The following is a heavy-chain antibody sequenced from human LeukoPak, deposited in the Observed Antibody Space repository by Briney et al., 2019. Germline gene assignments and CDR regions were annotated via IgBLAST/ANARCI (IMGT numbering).Heavy chain of an antibody. D-gene: IGHD2-21*02. V-gene: IGHV3-30*18. CDR3: AKPSFLSGGDSDDY. CDR2: ISYDGSNK. Sequence: GGSLRLSCAASGFTFSSYGMHWVRQAPGKGLEWVAVISYDGSNKYYADSVKGRFTISRDNSKNMLYLQMNSLRAEDTAVYYCAKPSFLSGGDSDDYWGQGTLVTVSS. J-gene: IGHJ4*02. CDR1: GFTFSSYG.